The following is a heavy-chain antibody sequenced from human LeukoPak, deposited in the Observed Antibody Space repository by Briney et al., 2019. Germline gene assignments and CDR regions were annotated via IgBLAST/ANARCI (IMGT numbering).Heavy chain of an antibody. Sequence: QTGGSLRLSCAASGFIFSNYAMSWVRQARGKGLEWVANIKQDGRESNYVDSAKGRFTISRDNAKSSLFLQMNYLRAEDTAVYFCVRNFYDNPNWGDAFEIWGQGTMVTVSS. CDR1: GFIFSNYA. J-gene: IGHJ3*02. V-gene: IGHV3-7*01. D-gene: IGHD3-22*01. CDR2: IKQDGRES. CDR3: VRNFYDNPNWGDAFEI.